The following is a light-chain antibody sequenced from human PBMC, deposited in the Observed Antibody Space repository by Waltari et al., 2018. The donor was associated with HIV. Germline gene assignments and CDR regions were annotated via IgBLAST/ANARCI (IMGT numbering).Light chain of an antibody. J-gene: IGLJ1*01. CDR2: RDN. CDR3: ATWDDSLGGFYV. CDR1: TSNVGSNF. V-gene: IGLV1-47*01. Sequence: QSVLTQPPSASGTPGQRVTISCSGTTSNVGSNFVSWYQQLPGTAPKLLIYRDNRRPSGVPDRFSGSKSGASASRAISGLRSEDEGDYYCATWDDSLGGFYVFGAGTKVTVL.